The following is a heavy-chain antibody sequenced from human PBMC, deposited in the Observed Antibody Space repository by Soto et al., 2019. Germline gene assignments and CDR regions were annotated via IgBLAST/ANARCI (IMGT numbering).Heavy chain of an antibody. Sequence: QITLKESGPTLVKPTQTLTLTCTFSGFSLSTSGVGMGWIRQPPGKALEWLALIYCDDDKRYSPSLKSRLTITQDTSKNHVVLTMTNMDPVDTATYYCAHRPSYCSGGSCYSGFDYWGQGTLVTVSS. CDR2: IYCDDDK. CDR3: AHRPSYCSGGSCYSGFDY. J-gene: IGHJ4*02. V-gene: IGHV2-5*02. D-gene: IGHD2-15*01. CDR1: GFSLSTSGVG.